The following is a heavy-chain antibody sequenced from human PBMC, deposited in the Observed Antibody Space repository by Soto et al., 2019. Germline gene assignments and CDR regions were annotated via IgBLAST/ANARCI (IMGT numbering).Heavy chain of an antibody. Sequence: EVQLVESGGGLVQPGRSLRLSCVASGFIADDYAMHWVRQAPGKGLEWVSGISANSDTKDYADSVKGRFTISRDNAKKWLFLEMNSLRPEDTASYYCAKDMKWGGMTTIHCFDSWGQGTLVTVSS. CDR2: ISANSDTK. D-gene: IGHD4-17*01. J-gene: IGHJ4*02. V-gene: IGHV3-9*02. CDR1: GFIADDYA. CDR3: AKDMKWGGMTTIHCFDS.